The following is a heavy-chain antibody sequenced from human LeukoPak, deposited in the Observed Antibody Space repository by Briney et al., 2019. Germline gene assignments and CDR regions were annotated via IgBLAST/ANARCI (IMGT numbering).Heavy chain of an antibody. Sequence: ETLSLTCTVSGGSTSSYYWSWVRQAPGKGLEWVSIIYSGGSTYYADSVKGRFTISRDNSKNTLYFQMNSLRAEDTAVYYCARAPYGNYYYYYMDVWGKGTTVTVSS. CDR2: IYSGGST. CDR1: GGSTSSYY. J-gene: IGHJ6*03. D-gene: IGHD3-10*01. CDR3: ARAPYGNYYYYYMDV. V-gene: IGHV3-53*01.